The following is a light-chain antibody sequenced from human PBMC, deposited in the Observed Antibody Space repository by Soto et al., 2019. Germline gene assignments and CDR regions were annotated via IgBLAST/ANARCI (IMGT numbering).Light chain of an antibody. J-gene: IGKJ1*01. Sequence: DIQMTQSPSSLSASVGDRVTITCRASQTISRYLSWFQQKPGKAPNLLIYAASSLQSGVPDRFSGSGSGTDFTLKISRVEAEDVGVYYCMQVLQTPRTFGQGTKVEIK. CDR1: QTISRY. CDR2: AAS. CDR3: MQVLQTPRT. V-gene: IGKV1-39*01.